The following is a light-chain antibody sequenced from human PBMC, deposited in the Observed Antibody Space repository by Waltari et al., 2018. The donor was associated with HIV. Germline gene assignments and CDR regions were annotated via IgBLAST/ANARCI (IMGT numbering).Light chain of an antibody. CDR3: QVWDSSSGHLVV. CDR1: NIGSKR. Sequence: SYVLTPPPSVSVAPGQTASFTCGGNNIGSKRVHWYQQRPGQAPVLVVYDDSDRPSGIPERFSGSNSENTATLTITRVEAGDEADYYCQVWDSSSGHLVVFGGGTKLTVL. CDR2: DDS. V-gene: IGLV3-21*02. J-gene: IGLJ2*01.